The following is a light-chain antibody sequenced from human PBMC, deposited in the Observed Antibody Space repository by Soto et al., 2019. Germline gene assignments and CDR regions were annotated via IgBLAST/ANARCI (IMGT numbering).Light chain of an antibody. CDR1: QSVSSN. J-gene: IGKJ2*01. CDR3: QQYNNWPYT. V-gene: IGKV3-15*01. Sequence: EIVMTQSPATLSVSPGERAALSCRASQSVSSNFAWYQQKPGQAPRLLIYGASTRATGIPARFRGSGSGTELILTISSLQSGDFAVYYCQQYNNWPYTFGQGTKLEIK. CDR2: GAS.